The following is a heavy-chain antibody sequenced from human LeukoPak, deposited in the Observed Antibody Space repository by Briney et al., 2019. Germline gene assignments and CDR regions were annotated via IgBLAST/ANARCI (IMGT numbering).Heavy chain of an antibody. V-gene: IGHV4-34*08. CDR2: INHSGST. CDR3: AGAGLGYCSGGSCYDY. D-gene: IGHD2-15*01. CDR1: GFILSDYY. Sequence: GPLRLSCAASGFILSDYYMHWIRQPPGKGLEGIGEINHSGSTNYNPSLKSRVTISVDTSKNQFSLKLSSVTAADTAVYYCAGAGLGYCSGGSCYDYWGQGTLVTVSS. J-gene: IGHJ4*02.